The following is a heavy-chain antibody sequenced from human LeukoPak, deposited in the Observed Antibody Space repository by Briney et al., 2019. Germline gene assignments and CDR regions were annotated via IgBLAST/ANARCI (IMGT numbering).Heavy chain of an antibody. J-gene: IGHJ6*03. CDR2: ISGSTGNR. CDR1: GYTFTSYG. CDR3: ARGTVGGNDYCYMDV. V-gene: IGHV1-18*01. D-gene: IGHD4-11*01. Sequence: ASVKVSCKASGYTFTSYGINWVRQAPGQGLEWMGWISGSTGNRKYEQKIQGRVTLTTDTSTRTAYMELRSLRSDDTAVYYCARGTVGGNDYCYMDVWGKGTTVTVSS.